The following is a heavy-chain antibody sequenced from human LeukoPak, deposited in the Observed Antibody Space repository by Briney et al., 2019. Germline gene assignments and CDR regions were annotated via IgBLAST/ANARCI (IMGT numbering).Heavy chain of an antibody. CDR2: INHSGST. CDR1: GGSFSGYY. CDR3: ARAPVWAYGMDV. D-gene: IGHD3-16*01. V-gene: IGHV4-34*01. Sequence: SETLSLTCAVYGGSFSGYYWSWIRQPPGKGLEWIGEINHSGSTNYNPPLKSRVTISVDTSKNQFSLKLSSVTAADTAVYYCARAPVWAYGMDVWGQGTTVTVSS. J-gene: IGHJ6*02.